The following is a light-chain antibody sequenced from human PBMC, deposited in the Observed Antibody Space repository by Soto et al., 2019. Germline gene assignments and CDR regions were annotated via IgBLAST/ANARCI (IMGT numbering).Light chain of an antibody. J-gene: IGLJ1*01. Sequence: QSVLTQPASVSGSPGQSITISCTGTSSDVGSYNLVSWYQQHPGKASKLMIYEVSKRPSGVSNRFSGSKSGNTASLTISGLQAEDEADYYCCSYAGSSISYVFGTGTKVTVL. CDR2: EVS. CDR1: SSDVGSYNL. V-gene: IGLV2-23*02. CDR3: CSYAGSSISYV.